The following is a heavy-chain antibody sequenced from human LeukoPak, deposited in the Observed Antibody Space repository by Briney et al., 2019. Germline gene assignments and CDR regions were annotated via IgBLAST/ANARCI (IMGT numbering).Heavy chain of an antibody. D-gene: IGHD6-13*01. CDR3: ILAAAGPAY. J-gene: IGHJ4*02. CDR1: GFTLSNAW. V-gene: IGHV3-15*01. Sequence: PGGSVRLSCGACGFTLSNAWMIGVRQAPGRGVEWVGCIKRKTDGGTTDYAAPVKGRFTISKDESKNALYLQMTRLKTEDTAVYYCILAAAGPAYWGQGTLVTVSS. CDR2: IKRKTDGGTT.